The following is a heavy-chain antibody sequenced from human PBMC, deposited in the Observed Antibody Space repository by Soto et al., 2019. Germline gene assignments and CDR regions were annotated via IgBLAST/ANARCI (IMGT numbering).Heavy chain of an antibody. J-gene: IGHJ5*02. V-gene: IGHV1-3*01. Sequence: ASVKVSCKASGYTFTSYAMHWVRQAPGQRLEWMGWINAGNGNTKYSQKFQGRVTITRDTSASTAYMELSSLRSEDTAVYYCAGWPPLSIVVVLAASTSWLDPWGQGTLVTVSS. D-gene: IGHD2-2*01. CDR2: INAGNGNT. CDR1: GYTFTSYA. CDR3: AGWPPLSIVVVLAASTSWLDP.